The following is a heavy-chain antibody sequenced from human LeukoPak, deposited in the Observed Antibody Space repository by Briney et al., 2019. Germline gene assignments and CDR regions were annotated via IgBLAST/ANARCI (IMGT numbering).Heavy chain of an antibody. D-gene: IGHD3-10*01. V-gene: IGHV3-30*04. Sequence: GGSLRLSCAASGFTFNGSAMHWVRQAPGKGLEWVAVISYDGSNKYYADSVKGRFTISRDNAKNSLYLQMNSLRAEDTAVYYCARDGSVLLWFGELSGWGQGTLVTVSS. CDR2: ISYDGSNK. CDR1: GFTFNGSA. J-gene: IGHJ4*02. CDR3: ARDGSVLLWFGELSG.